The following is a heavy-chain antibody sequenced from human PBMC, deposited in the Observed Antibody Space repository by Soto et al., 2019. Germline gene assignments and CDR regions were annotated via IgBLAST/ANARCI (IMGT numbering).Heavy chain of an antibody. CDR3: ARHHGPTTSENWFAP. CDR2: ISTYSGDT. J-gene: IGHJ5*02. Sequence: QVHLVQSGVEVKTPGASVKVSCQASGYTFFTYDISWVRQAPGQGLEGMGWISTYSGDTKYAQKFQGRVTMTTDTSTTTAYLELRSLRSDDTAAYYCARHHGPTTSENWFAPWGQGTLVTVSS. V-gene: IGHV1-18*01. CDR1: GYTFFTYD. D-gene: IGHD5-12*01.